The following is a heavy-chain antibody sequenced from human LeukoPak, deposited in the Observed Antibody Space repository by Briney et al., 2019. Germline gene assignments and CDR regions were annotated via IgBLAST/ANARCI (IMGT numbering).Heavy chain of an antibody. D-gene: IGHD3-3*01. CDR1: GGSISSSNW. J-gene: IGHJ3*02. Sequence: SETLSLTCAVSGGSISSSNWWSWVRQPPGKGLERIGEIYHSGSTNYNPSLKSRVTISVDTSKNQFSLKLSSVTAADTAVYYCARSPITIFGVGNAFDIWGQGTMVTVSS. CDR2: IYHSGST. CDR3: ARSPITIFGVGNAFDI. V-gene: IGHV4-4*02.